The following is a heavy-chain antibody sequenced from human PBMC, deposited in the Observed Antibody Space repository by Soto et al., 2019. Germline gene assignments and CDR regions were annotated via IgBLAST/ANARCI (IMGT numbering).Heavy chain of an antibody. CDR3: ARGVLLWSRAWFDP. V-gene: IGHV4-61*01. J-gene: IGHJ5*02. Sequence: QVQLQESGPGLVKPSETLSLTCTVSGGSVSSGSYYWSWIRQPPGKGLEWIGYIYYSGSTNYNPSLKSRVTISVDTSKNQFSLKLSSVTAADTAVYYCARGVLLWSRAWFDPWGQGTLVTVSS. CDR2: IYYSGST. CDR1: GGSVSSGSYY. D-gene: IGHD3-10*01.